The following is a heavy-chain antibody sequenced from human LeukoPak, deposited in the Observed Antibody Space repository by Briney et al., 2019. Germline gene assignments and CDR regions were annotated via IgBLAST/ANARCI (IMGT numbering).Heavy chain of an antibody. Sequence: GESLKISCEGSGYSFTAYWIAWVRQMPGKGLEWMGVIYPGDSDTRYSPSFRGQVTISADKSISTAYLQWSSLKASDTAMYYCARPENFPTDLFDPWGQGTLVTVSS. D-gene: IGHD2/OR15-2a*01. V-gene: IGHV5-51*01. CDR2: IYPGDSDT. CDR3: ARPENFPTDLFDP. CDR1: GYSFTAYW. J-gene: IGHJ5*02.